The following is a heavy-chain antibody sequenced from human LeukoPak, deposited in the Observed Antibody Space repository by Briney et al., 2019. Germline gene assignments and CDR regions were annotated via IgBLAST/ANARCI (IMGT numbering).Heavy chain of an antibody. J-gene: IGHJ4*02. CDR1: GFTFDDYA. CDR3: AKDMVGVTQTFYYFDY. Sequence: GRSLRLSCAASGFTFDDYAMHWVRQAPGKGLEWVSGISWNSGSIGYADSVKGRFTISRDNAKNSLYLQMNSLRAEDTALYYCAKDMVGVTQTFYYFDYWGQGTLVTVSS. CDR2: ISWNSGSI. V-gene: IGHV3-9*01. D-gene: IGHD2-15*01.